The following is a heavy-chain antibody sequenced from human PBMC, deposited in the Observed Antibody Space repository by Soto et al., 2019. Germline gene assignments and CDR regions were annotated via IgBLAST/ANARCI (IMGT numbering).Heavy chain of an antibody. D-gene: IGHD3-3*01. Sequence: SETLSLTCTVSGGSISSSSYYWGWIRQPPGKGLEWIESIYYSGSTYYNPSLKSRVTISVDTSKNQFSLKLSSVTAADTAVYYCARTYYDFWSGYFWFDPWGQGTLVTVSS. V-gene: IGHV4-39*01. CDR1: GGSISSSSYY. J-gene: IGHJ5*02. CDR2: IYYSGST. CDR3: ARTYYDFWSGYFWFDP.